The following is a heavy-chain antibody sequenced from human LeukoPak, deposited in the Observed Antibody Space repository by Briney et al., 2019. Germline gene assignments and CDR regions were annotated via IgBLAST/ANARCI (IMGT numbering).Heavy chain of an antibody. D-gene: IGHD3-22*01. J-gene: IGHJ4*02. Sequence: SQTLSLTCAISGDSVSSNSAVWNWIRQSPSRGLEWLGRTYYRSKWYNDYAVSVKSRITINPDTSKNQFSLQLNSVTPEDTAVYYCARGYYYDSSGYYYVNHAFDYWGQGTLVTVSS. CDR3: ARGYYYDSSGYYYVNHAFDY. V-gene: IGHV6-1*01. CDR1: GDSVSSNSAV. CDR2: TYYRSKWYN.